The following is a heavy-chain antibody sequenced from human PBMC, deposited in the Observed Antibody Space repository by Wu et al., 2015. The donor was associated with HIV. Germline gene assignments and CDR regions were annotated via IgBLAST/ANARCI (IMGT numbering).Heavy chain of an antibody. Sequence: QVQLVQSGAEVKKPGASVKVSCKASGYTFTDYYMHWVRQAPGQGLEWMGWINPNSGGTNYAQKFQGRVTMTRDTSINTAYMELNRLTSDGTAVYYCARGNLGLAAAGIQHWGQGTLVTVSS. CDR3: ARGNLGLAAAGIQH. D-gene: IGHD6-13*01. CDR2: INPNSGGT. CDR1: GYTFTDYY. J-gene: IGHJ1*01. V-gene: IGHV1-2*02.